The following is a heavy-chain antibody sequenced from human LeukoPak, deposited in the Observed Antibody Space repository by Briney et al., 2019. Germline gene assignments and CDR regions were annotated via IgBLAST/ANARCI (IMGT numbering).Heavy chain of an antibody. V-gene: IGHV1-69*01. D-gene: IGHD5-18*01. CDR1: GGTFSSYA. J-gene: IGHJ4*02. Sequence: SVKVSCKASGGTFSSYAISWVRQAPGQGLEWMGGIIPIFGTANYAQKFQGRVTITADESTSTAYMELSSPRSEDTAVYYCASGDTAMVYFDYWGQGTLVTVSS. CDR2: IIPIFGTA. CDR3: ASGDTAMVYFDY.